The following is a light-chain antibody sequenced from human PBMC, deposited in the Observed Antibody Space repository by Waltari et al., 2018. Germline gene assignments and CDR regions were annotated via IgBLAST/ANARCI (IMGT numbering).Light chain of an antibody. Sequence: DIQMTQSPSSLSASVGDRVTITCRASQSISSYLNWYQQKPGKAPKLLIYAASSLQSGVPSRFSGSGSGTDFTLTISSLQSEDFATYYCQQSYSTLPGFGQGTKVEIK. CDR2: AAS. CDR1: QSISSY. J-gene: IGKJ1*01. V-gene: IGKV1-39*01. CDR3: QQSYSTLPG.